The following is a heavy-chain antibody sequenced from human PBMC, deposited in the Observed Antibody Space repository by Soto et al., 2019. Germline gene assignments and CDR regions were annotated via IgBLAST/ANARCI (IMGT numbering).Heavy chain of an antibody. D-gene: IGHD6-13*01. CDR2: ISAYNGNT. Sequence: QVQLVQSGAEVKKPGASVKVSCKASGYTFTSYGISWVRQAPGQGLEWMGWISAYNGNTNYAQKLQGRVTMTTDTSTSTAYMELRSLRSDDTAVYYCASSAAAVHYYYYGMDVWGQGTTVTVSS. CDR3: ASSAAAVHYYYYGMDV. V-gene: IGHV1-18*01. J-gene: IGHJ6*02. CDR1: GYTFTSYG.